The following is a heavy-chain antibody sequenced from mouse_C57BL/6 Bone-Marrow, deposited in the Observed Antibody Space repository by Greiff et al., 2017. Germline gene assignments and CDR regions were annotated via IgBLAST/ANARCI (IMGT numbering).Heavy chain of an antibody. J-gene: IGHJ3*01. CDR1: GFTFSNYW. V-gene: IGHV6-3*01. CDR3: TGRAWFSY. CDR2: IRLKSDNYAT. Sequence: EVKLLESGGGLVQPGGSMKLSCVASGFTFSNYWMNWVRQSPGKGLEWVAQIRLKSDNYATHYPESVKGRLTISRDASKSSVYLQMNNLRAEETGIYYCTGRAWFSYWGQGTLVTVSA.